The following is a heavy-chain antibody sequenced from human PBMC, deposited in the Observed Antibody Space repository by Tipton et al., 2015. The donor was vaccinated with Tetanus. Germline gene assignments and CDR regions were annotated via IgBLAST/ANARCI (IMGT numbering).Heavy chain of an antibody. CDR3: AKSNLNVLGAVEM. D-gene: IGHD1-20*01. V-gene: IGHV3-7*01. Sequence: SLRLSCEASGFTFSSYWMSWVRQAPGKGLEWVANIKQDGSDKYYVDSVKGRFTICRDNAKNSLYLQMNSLRAEDTAVYSCAKSNLNVLGAVEMWGQGTMVTVSS. CDR2: IKQDGSDK. J-gene: IGHJ3*02. CDR1: GFTFSSYW.